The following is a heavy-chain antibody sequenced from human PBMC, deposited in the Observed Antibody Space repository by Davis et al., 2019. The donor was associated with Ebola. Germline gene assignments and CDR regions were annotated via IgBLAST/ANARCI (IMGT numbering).Heavy chain of an antibody. CDR3: ARAGAARPPPYYYYYYGMDV. J-gene: IGHJ6*02. Sequence: PGGSLRLSCAVYGGSFSGYYWSWIRQPPGKGLEWIGEINHSGSTNYNPSLKSRVTISVDTSKNQFSLKLSSVTAADTAVYYCARAGAARPPPYYYYYYGMDVWGQGTTVTVSS. V-gene: IGHV4-34*01. CDR2: INHSGST. D-gene: IGHD6-6*01. CDR1: GGSFSGYY.